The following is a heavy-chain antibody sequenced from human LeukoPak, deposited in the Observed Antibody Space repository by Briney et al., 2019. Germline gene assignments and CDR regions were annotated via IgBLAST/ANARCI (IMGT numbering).Heavy chain of an antibody. CDR1: GFTFSGYG. V-gene: IGHV3-30*18. CDR2: ISYDGSNR. Sequence: GGSLRLSCAASGFTFSGYGMHWVRQAPGKGLEWVAFISYDGSNRYYADSVKGRFTISRDNSRTTLFLLMNSLRAEDTAVYYCAKKDYGDYFDYWGLGTLVTVSS. CDR3: AKKDYGDYFDY. J-gene: IGHJ4*02. D-gene: IGHD4-17*01.